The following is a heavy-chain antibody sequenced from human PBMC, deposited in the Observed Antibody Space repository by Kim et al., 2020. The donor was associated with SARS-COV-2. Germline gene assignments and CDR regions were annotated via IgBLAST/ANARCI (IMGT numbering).Heavy chain of an antibody. CDR3: ARASGGCDY. CDR2: INPNSGST. J-gene: IGHJ4*02. CDR1: GYTFTTYY. Sequence: ASVKVSCKASGYTFTTYYMHWVRQAPGQGLEWMGMINPNSGSTRYAQKFQGRVTMTTDTSTSTVYMELSSLRSEDTAVYYCARASGGCDYCGQGTLVTVSS. V-gene: IGHV1-46*01. D-gene: IGHD2-15*01.